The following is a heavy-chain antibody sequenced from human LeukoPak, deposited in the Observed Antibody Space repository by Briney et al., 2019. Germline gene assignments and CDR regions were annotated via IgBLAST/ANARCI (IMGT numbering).Heavy chain of an antibody. V-gene: IGHV1-18*01. J-gene: IGHJ6*03. CDR3: ARGPLNYYDSSGYQSYYYYYMDV. CDR2: ISAYNGNT. Sequence: ASVKVSCKASGYTFTSYGISWVRQAPGQGLEWMGWISAYNGNTNYAQKLQGRVTMTTDTSTSTAYMELRSLRSDDTAVYYCARGPLNYYDSSGYQSYYYYYMDVWGKGTTVTVSS. CDR1: GYTFTSYG. D-gene: IGHD3-22*01.